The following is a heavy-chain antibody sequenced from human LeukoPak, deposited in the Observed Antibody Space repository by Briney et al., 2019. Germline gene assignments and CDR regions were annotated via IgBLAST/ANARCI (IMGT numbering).Heavy chain of an antibody. Sequence: GGSPRLSCAASGFTFSSYAMSWVRQAPGKGLEWVSAISGSGGSTYYADSVKGRFTISRDNSKNTLYLQMNSLRAEDTAVYYCAKDRRPVVTASDYWGQGTLVTVSS. V-gene: IGHV3-23*01. CDR1: GFTFSSYA. CDR3: AKDRRPVVTASDY. J-gene: IGHJ4*02. D-gene: IGHD2-21*02. CDR2: ISGSGGST.